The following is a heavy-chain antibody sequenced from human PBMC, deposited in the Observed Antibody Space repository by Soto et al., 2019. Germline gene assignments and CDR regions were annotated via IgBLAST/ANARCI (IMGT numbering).Heavy chain of an antibody. CDR3: ARDSNHCANGVCYIRYYYGMDV. CDR2: ISAYNGNT. J-gene: IGHJ6*02. D-gene: IGHD2-8*01. V-gene: IGHV1-18*01. CDR1: GYTFTSYG. Sequence: ASVKVSCKASGYTFTSYGISWVRQAPGQGLEWMGWISAYNGNTNYAQKLQGRVTMTTDTSKNQFSLKLSSVTAADTAVYYCARDSNHCANGVCYIRYYYGMDVWGQGTTVTVSS.